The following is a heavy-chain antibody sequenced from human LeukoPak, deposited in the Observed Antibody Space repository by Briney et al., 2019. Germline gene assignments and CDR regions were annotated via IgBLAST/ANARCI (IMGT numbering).Heavy chain of an antibody. J-gene: IGHJ5*02. CDR1: GGSISSYY. V-gene: IGHV4-59*12. D-gene: IGHD2-8*02. Sequence: SETLSLTCTVSGGSISSYYWSWIRQPPGKGLEWIGYIYYSGSTNYNPSLKSRVTISVDTSKNQFSLKLSSVTAADTAVYYCAQTGESAFSCDPCGQGTLVPVSA. CDR3: AQTGESAFSCDP. CDR2: IYYSGST.